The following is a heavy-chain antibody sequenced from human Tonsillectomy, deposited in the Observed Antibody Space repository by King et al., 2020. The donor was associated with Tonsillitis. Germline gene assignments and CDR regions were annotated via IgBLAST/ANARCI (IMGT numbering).Heavy chain of an antibody. D-gene: IGHD4-23*01. CDR3: AKGEGGRMSVGDYYYYGMDV. V-gene: IGHV3-23*04. CDR2: ISGSGGST. Sequence: VQLVESGGGLVQPGGSLRLSCAASGFTFSSYAMSWVRQAPGKGLEWVSAISGSGGSTYYADSVKGRFTLSRDNSKNTLYLQMNSLRAEDTAVYYCAKGEGGRMSVGDYYYYGMDVWGQGTTVTVSS. CDR1: GFTFSSYA. J-gene: IGHJ6*02.